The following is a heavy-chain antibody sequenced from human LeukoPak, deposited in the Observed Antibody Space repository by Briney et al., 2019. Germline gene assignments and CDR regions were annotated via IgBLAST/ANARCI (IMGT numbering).Heavy chain of an antibody. D-gene: IGHD1-26*01. CDR3: AKDQAGAILYFDY. CDR2: ISGSGGTT. Sequence: GGTLRLSCAASGFAFINYGMSWVRQAPGKGLEWVSAISGSGGTTYYADSVKGRFTVSRDNSKNTLYLQMSSLRAEDTALYYCAKDQAGAILYFDYWGQGTLVSASS. J-gene: IGHJ4*02. V-gene: IGHV3-23*01. CDR1: GFAFINYG.